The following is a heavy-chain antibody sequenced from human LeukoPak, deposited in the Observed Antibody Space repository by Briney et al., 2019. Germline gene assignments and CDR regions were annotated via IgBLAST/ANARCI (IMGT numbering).Heavy chain of an antibody. CDR2: IKSKTDGGTT. V-gene: IGHV3-15*01. CDR3: TTDSRGGYNYGRHFDY. Sequence: GGSLRLSCAASGFTFSRAWMSWVRQAPGKGLEWVGRIKSKTDGGTTDYAAPVKGRFTISRDDSRNTLYLQMNSLKTEDTAVYYCTTDSRGGYNYGRHFDYWGQGTLVTVSS. CDR1: GFTFSRAW. D-gene: IGHD5-24*01. J-gene: IGHJ4*02.